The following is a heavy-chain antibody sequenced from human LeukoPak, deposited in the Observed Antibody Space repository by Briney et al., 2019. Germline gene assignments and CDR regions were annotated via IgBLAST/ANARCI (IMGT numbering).Heavy chain of an antibody. Sequence: ASVKVSCKASGFSFTAYAMNWVRQAPGQGLEWMGWINTNTGNPTYAQDFTGRFVFSLDTSVSTTYLQISSLKAEDTAVYYCARVPYCSGGSCYLQYYYGMDVWGQGTTVTVSS. CDR2: INTNTGNP. D-gene: IGHD2-15*01. V-gene: IGHV7-4-1*02. J-gene: IGHJ6*02. CDR3: ARVPYCSGGSCYLQYYYGMDV. CDR1: GFSFTAYA.